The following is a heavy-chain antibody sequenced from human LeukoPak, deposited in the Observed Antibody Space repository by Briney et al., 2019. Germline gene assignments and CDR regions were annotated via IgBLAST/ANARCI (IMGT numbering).Heavy chain of an antibody. CDR2: IYYSGST. J-gene: IGHJ5*02. Sequence: PSETLSPTCTVSGGSISSYYWSWIRQPPGKGLEWIGYIYYSGSTNYNPSLKSRVTISVDTSKNQFSLKLSSVTAADTAVYYCARARSKTWFDPWGQGTLVTVSS. V-gene: IGHV4-59*01. CDR3: ARARSKTWFDP. D-gene: IGHD1-26*01. CDR1: GGSISSYY.